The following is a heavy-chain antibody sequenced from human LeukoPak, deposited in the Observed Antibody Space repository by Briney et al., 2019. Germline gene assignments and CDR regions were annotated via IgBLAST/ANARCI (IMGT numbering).Heavy chain of an antibody. V-gene: IGHV4-61*05. Sequence: SETLSLTCIVSGGSISINNYYWAWIRQPPGKGLEWIGYIFYSGSTNYNPSLKSRVTISVDTSKNQFSLKLSSVTAADTAVYYCARAFYPGYYSYMAVWGKGTTVTVSS. CDR1: GGSISINNYY. D-gene: IGHD3-3*02. J-gene: IGHJ6*03. CDR2: IFYSGST. CDR3: ARAFYPGYYSYMAV.